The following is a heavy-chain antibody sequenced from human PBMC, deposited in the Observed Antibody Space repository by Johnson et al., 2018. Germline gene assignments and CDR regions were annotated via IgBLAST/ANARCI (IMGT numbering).Heavy chain of an antibody. CDR3: VRHDSFFLWFGEGAFDV. CDR2: IYPGDSET. D-gene: IGHD3-10*01. J-gene: IGHJ3*01. V-gene: IGHV5-51*01. CDR1: GYNFTNYW. Sequence: EVQLVESGAEMKEPGESLKISCKASGYNFTNYWIAWVRQMPGKGLEWMGIIYPGDSETRYSTSLQGQVTISADKSISTASLQWNSLKASDSGLYYCVRHDSFFLWFGEGAFDVWGQGTLITVSS.